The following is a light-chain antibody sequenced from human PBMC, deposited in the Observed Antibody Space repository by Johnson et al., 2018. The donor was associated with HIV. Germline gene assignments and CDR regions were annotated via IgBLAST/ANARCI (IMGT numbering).Light chain of an antibody. CDR3: GTWASSLGAGGV. Sequence: QSVLTQPPSLSAAPGQKVTISCSGSSPNIGNNYVSWYQQLPGTAPKLLIYENNKRPSGIPDRFSGSKSGTSATLGITGLQTGDEADYYCGTWASSLGAGGVFGHGTKVTVL. CDR1: SPNIGNNY. V-gene: IGLV1-51*02. CDR2: ENN. J-gene: IGLJ1*01.